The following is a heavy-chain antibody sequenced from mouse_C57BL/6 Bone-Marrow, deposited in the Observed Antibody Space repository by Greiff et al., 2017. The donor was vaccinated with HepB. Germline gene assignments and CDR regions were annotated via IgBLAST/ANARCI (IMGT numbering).Heavy chain of an antibody. D-gene: IGHD2-3*01. CDR3: ARERGGYFYFDY. J-gene: IGHJ2*01. CDR2: ISDGGSYT. CDR1: GFTFSSYA. Sequence: EVQVVESGGGLVKPGGSLKLSCAASGFTFSSYAMSWVRQTPEKRLEWVATISDGGSYTYYPDNVKGRFTISRDNAQNNLYLQMSHLKSEDTAMYYCARERGGYFYFDYWGQGTTLTVSS. V-gene: IGHV5-4*01.